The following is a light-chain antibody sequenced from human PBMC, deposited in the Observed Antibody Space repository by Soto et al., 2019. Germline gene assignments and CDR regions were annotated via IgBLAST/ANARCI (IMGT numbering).Light chain of an antibody. J-gene: IGKJ1*01. V-gene: IGKV1-5*01. CDR3: LRYNAFSQT. CDR1: QSMNSW. CDR2: DAS. Sequence: DIQLTQSPSTLSASVGDRVTITCRASQSMNSWLAWYQQKPGEAPKVLIYDASSLESGVPSRFSGSGSGTEFTLTIGSLQPGDFATYYCLRYNAFSQTFGQGTKVEI.